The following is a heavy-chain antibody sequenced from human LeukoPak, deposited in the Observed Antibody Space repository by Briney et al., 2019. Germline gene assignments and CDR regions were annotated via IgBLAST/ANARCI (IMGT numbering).Heavy chain of an antibody. D-gene: IGHD3-22*01. CDR2: IYHSGST. Sequence: SETLSLTCTVSGYSISSGYYWGWIRQPPGKGLEWIGSIYHSGSTYYNPSLKSRVTISVDTSKNQFSLKLSSVTAADTAVYYCARARVDSSYGAIDYWGQGTLVTVSS. V-gene: IGHV4-38-2*02. CDR3: ARARVDSSYGAIDY. J-gene: IGHJ4*02. CDR1: GYSISSGYY.